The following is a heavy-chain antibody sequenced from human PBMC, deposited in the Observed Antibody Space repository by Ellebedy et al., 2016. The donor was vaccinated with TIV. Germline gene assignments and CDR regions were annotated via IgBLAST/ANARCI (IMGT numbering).Heavy chain of an antibody. CDR1: GYTFTSYN. V-gene: IGHV1-18*01. Sequence: ASVKVSCXASGYTFTSYNISWVRQAPGQGLEWMGWISAYNGNTNYAQKLQGRVTMTTDTSTSTAYMELSSLRSEDTAVYYCARANSYGSGSDYWGQGTLVTVSS. J-gene: IGHJ4*02. D-gene: IGHD3-10*01. CDR2: ISAYNGNT. CDR3: ARANSYGSGSDY.